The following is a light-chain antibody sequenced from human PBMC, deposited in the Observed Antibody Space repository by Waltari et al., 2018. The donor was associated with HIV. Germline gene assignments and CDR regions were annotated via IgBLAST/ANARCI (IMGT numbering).Light chain of an antibody. CDR3: CAYAGSTTYVI. V-gene: IGLV2-23*02. Sequence: QSALTQHASVSGSPGQSITISCTGTSSDVGGYNLLSWYQQHPGKAPKLMIYEVSKRPSGVSNRFSGSKSGNTASLTISGLQAEDEADYYCCAYAGSTTYVIFGGGTKLTVL. J-gene: IGLJ2*01. CDR2: EVS. CDR1: SSDVGGYNL.